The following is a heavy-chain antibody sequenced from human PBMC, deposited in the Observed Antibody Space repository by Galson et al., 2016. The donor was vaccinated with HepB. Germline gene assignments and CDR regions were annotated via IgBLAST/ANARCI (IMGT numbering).Heavy chain of an antibody. V-gene: IGHV2-5*02. J-gene: IGHJ4*02. CDR1: EFSLTSSRMG. CDR3: AVHAGVKVVNGFFT. D-gene: IGHD2-8*02. CDR2: VYWDDDK. Sequence: PALVKPTQTLTLTCTFSEFSLTSSRMGVAWIRQPPGQALQWLALVYWDDDKRYSRSLRDRLTITKDTSKNQVVLTMTNLDPVDTATYYCAVHAGVKVVNGFFTWGQGILVTVSS.